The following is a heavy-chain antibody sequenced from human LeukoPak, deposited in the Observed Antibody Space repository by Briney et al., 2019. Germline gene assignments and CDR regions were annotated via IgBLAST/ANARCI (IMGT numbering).Heavy chain of an antibody. Sequence: SVKVSCKASGGTFSSYAISWVRQAPGQGLEWMGGIIPIFGTANYAQKFQGRVTITADESTSTAYMELSSLRSEDTAVYYCARTRPKKYYDILTGYTKTFGYGMDVWGQGTTVSVSS. J-gene: IGHJ6*02. D-gene: IGHD3-9*01. CDR2: IIPIFGTA. CDR3: ARTRPKKYYDILTGYTKTFGYGMDV. CDR1: GGTFSSYA. V-gene: IGHV1-69*01.